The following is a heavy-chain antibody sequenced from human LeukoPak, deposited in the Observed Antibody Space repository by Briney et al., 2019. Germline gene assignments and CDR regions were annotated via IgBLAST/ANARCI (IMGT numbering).Heavy chain of an antibody. V-gene: IGHV3-48*02. J-gene: IGHJ4*02. CDR1: GFTFSSYS. CDR3: ARDGYGDYTFDY. D-gene: IGHD4-17*01. CDR2: ISGSSSTI. Sequence: GGSLRLSCAASGFTFSSYSMNWVRQASGKGLEWVSYISGSSSTIYYADSVRGRFTISRDSAKNSLYLQMNSLRDEDTAVYYCARDGYGDYTFDYWGRGTLVTVSS.